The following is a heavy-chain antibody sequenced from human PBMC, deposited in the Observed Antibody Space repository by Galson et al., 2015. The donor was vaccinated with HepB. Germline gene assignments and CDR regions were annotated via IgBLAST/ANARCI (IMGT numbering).Heavy chain of an antibody. CDR1: GYTFSRFG. Sequence: SVKVSCKAFGYTFSRFGISWVRQAPGQGLEWMGWISASSGETSFAQKLKGRVTLTTDTSTSTAYMELRSLSSDDTAVYFCAREAVTGDFDYWGQGTLVTVSS. CDR2: ISASSGET. V-gene: IGHV1-18*01. D-gene: IGHD6-19*01. J-gene: IGHJ4*02. CDR3: AREAVTGDFDY.